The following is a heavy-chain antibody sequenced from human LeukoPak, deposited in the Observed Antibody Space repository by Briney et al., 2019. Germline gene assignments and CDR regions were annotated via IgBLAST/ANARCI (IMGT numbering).Heavy chain of an antibody. CDR2: INWNSGSI. D-gene: IGHD3-22*01. CDR1: GFTFDDYA. J-gene: IGHJ4*02. Sequence: GGSLRLSCAASGFTFDDYAMHWVRQAPGKGLEWVSGINWNSGSIDYADSVKGRFTISRDNAKNSLYLQMNSLRAEDMALYYCAKGTRYYDSSGYDYWGQGTLVTVPS. CDR3: AKGTRYYDSSGYDY. V-gene: IGHV3-9*03.